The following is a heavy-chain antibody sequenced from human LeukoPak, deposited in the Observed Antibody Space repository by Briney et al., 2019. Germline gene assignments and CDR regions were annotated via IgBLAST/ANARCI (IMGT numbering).Heavy chain of an antibody. CDR2: IYPDGNQK. CDR1: EFSFSSYG. CDR3: AKDRSGDYNWSDP. V-gene: IGHV3-30*02. D-gene: IGHD3-3*01. Sequence: GGSLRLSCAASEFSFSSYGMHWVRQAPGKGLKWVACIYPDGNQKDYADSVKGRVIISRDNSKNILFLQMNSLRPEDTAVYYCAKDRSGDYNWSDPWGQGTLVTVSS. J-gene: IGHJ5*02.